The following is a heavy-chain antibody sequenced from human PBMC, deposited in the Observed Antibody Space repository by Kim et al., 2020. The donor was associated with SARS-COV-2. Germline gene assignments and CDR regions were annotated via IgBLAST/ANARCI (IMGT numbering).Heavy chain of an antibody. Sequence: GGSLRLSCAASGFTFSTYDMNWVRQAPGKGLEWVSGMSGSSSHIYYADSVKGRFTISRDNAKNSLYLEMSSLRADDTAVYYCAGVQPPQRKYDMDVWGQGTAVIVSS. J-gene: IGHJ6*03. D-gene: IGHD2-2*01. CDR3: AGVQPPQRKYDMDV. CDR1: GFTFSTYD. V-gene: IGHV3-21*01. CDR2: MSGSSSHI.